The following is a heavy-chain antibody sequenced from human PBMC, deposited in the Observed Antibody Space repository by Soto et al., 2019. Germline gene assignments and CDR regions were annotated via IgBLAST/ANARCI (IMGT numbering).Heavy chain of an antibody. CDR2: IKSQNDGGTT. Sequence: PGGSLRLSCAASGFTFSSAWFNWVRQAPGKGLEWVGRIKSQNDGGTTDYAAPVRDRFTISKDDSKNTLYLQMNSLKTEDTGVYFCTADLPAFIPQVDSRGQGTLVTVSS. CDR3: TADLPAFIPQVDS. D-gene: IGHD3-3*02. CDR1: GFTFSSAW. V-gene: IGHV3-15*07. J-gene: IGHJ4*02.